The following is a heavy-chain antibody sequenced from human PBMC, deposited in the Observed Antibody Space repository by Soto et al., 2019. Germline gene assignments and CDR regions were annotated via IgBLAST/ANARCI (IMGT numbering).Heavy chain of an antibody. CDR1: GFPFSTYA. V-gene: IGHV3-23*01. Sequence: VQLLESGGSLVQPGGSLTLSCAASGFPFSTYAMSWVRQTPEKGLEWVAAISGGGNDRYYADFVKGRFTFSRDNSRNILYLQMTSLRAEDTATYYCARSLFMVAPDNEPFDYWGQGTLVTVSS. D-gene: IGHD5-12*01. CDR3: ARSLFMVAPDNEPFDY. J-gene: IGHJ4*02. CDR2: ISGGGNDR.